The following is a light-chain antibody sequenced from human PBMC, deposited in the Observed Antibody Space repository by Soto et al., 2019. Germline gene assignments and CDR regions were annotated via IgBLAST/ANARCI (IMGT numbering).Light chain of an antibody. CDR3: SSYTNYHILGP. V-gene: IGLV2-14*01. CDR1: SSDVGGYDF. CDR2: EVS. J-gene: IGLJ2*01. Sequence: QSALTQPASVSGSPGQSITISCTGSSSDVGGYDFVSWYQQHPGKAPRLIIYEVSKRPSGVSNRFSGSKSGNTASLTISGLQAEDEAEYYCSSYTNYHILGPFGRGTKVTVL.